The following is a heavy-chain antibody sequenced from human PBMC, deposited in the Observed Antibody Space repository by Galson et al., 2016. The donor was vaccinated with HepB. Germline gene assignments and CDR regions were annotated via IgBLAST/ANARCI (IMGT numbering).Heavy chain of an antibody. D-gene: IGHD6-13*01. CDR1: GFTFSAYG. Sequence: SLRLSCAASGFTFSAYGMHWVRQAPGKGLESVAVISNDGKNKNYADSLRGRFTISRDNSKNTLYLQMNSLRAEDTAVYYCAKEGIAAAGPFDYWGRGTLVTVSS. J-gene: IGHJ4*02. V-gene: IGHV3-30*04. CDR3: AKEGIAAAGPFDY. CDR2: ISNDGKNK.